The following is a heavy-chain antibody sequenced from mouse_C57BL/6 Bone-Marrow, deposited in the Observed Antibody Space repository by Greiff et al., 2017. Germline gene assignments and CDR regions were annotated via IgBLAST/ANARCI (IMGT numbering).Heavy chain of an antibody. V-gene: IGHV1-54*01. J-gene: IGHJ4*01. CDR2: INPGSGGT. Sequence: VQLQQSGAELVRPGASVKVSCKASGYAFTNYLIEWVKQRPGQGLEWIGVINPGSGGTNYNEKFKGKATLTADKSSSTAYMQLSSLTSEDSAVYFCARHDDYLCAMDYWGQGTSVTVSS. CDR1: GYAFTNYL. CDR3: ARHDDYLCAMDY. D-gene: IGHD2-3*01.